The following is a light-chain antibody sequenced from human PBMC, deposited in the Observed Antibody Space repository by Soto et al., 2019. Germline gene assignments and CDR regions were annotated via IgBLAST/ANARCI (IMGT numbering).Light chain of an antibody. CDR1: QSVSNH. Sequence: EIVLTLSPATLSLSPEERATLCCRAGQSVSNHLAWYQQKPGQAPRLLIYGISKRATDIPDRFSGSGSGTEFTLTISSLQPEDFATYYCQQHGQWPITCGQGTRLEIK. CDR3: QQHGQWPIT. J-gene: IGKJ5*01. CDR2: GIS. V-gene: IGKV3-11*01.